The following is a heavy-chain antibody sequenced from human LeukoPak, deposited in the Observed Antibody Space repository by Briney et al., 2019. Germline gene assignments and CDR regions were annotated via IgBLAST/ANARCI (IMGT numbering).Heavy chain of an antibody. CDR3: ARRYFDY. J-gene: IGHJ4*02. CDR1: GLTFSSSW. V-gene: IGHV3-7*01. Sequence: PGGSLRLSCAVSGLTFSSSWMDWVRQAPGKGLEWVASINPEGSEKYSADSVKGRFTISRDNAKNSLYLQMNSLRAEDTAVYYCARRYFDYWGQGTLVTVSS. CDR2: INPEGSEK.